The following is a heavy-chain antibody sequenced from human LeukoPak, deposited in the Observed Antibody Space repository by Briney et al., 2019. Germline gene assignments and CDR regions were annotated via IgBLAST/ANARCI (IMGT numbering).Heavy chain of an antibody. CDR3: VRSRQGYSYGLN. V-gene: IGHV3-74*01. CDR2: INVDETTT. Sequence: GGSLRLSCAASGFTFSSYSMNWVRQVPGQGLVWVSRINVDETTTVSADSVKGRFTISRDNAKNTVYLQMNNLRAEDTAVYYCVRSRQGYSYGLNWGQGTLVTVSS. J-gene: IGHJ4*02. CDR1: GFTFSSYS. D-gene: IGHD5-18*01.